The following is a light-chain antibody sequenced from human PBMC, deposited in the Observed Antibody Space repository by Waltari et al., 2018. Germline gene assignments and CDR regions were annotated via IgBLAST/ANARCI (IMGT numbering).Light chain of an antibody. J-gene: IGKJ1*01. CDR2: WAS. V-gene: IGKV4-1*01. CDR1: QNVLSSSYNKNH. Sequence: DIVMTQSPDSLAVSLGERANINCRSSQNVLSSSYNKNHLAWYQHKPGQPPKLLVYWASTRESGVPDRFSGSGSGTDFTLSISSLQAEDVAVYYCQQYYGIPTFGQGTKVEVK. CDR3: QQYYGIPT.